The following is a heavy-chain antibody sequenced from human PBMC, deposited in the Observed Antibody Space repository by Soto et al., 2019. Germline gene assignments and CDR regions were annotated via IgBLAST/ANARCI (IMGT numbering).Heavy chain of an antibody. Sequence: QVQLQESGPGLVKPSETLSLTCTVSGASISTSSTYYWGWIRQPPGKGLEWIGSVHHSGTTYYNPSLKSRVTISADTSKNQFSLRLSSVTAADTAKYYCADGGDLHAFNMWGQGTMVTVSS. CDR1: GASISTSSTYY. D-gene: IGHD3-10*01. CDR2: VHHSGTT. CDR3: ADGGDLHAFNM. V-gene: IGHV4-39*01. J-gene: IGHJ3*02.